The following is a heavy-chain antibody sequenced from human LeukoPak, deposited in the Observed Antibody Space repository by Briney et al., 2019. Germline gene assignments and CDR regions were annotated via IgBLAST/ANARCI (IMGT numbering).Heavy chain of an antibody. D-gene: IGHD2-15*01. CDR3: AVLPYFDY. J-gene: IGHJ4*02. CDR1: GFTFDDYA. V-gene: IGHV3-9*01. Sequence: PGGSLRLSCAASGFTFDDYAMHWVRHAPGKGLEWVSGISWNSGSIGYADSVKGRFTISRDNAKNSLYLQVNSLRAEDTALYYCAVLPYFDYWGQGTLVTVSS. CDR2: ISWNSGSI.